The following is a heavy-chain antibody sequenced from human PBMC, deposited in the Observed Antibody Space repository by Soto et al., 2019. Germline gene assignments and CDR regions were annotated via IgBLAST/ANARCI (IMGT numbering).Heavy chain of an antibody. Sequence: ASVKVSCKASGYTFTGYYMHWVRQAPGQGLEWMGWINPNSGGTNYAQKFQGWVTMNRDTSISTAYMELSRLRSDDTAVYYCARHGDNKDAFDIWGQGTMVTVSS. V-gene: IGHV1-2*04. D-gene: IGHD4-17*01. J-gene: IGHJ3*02. CDR3: ARHGDNKDAFDI. CDR2: INPNSGGT. CDR1: GYTFTGYY.